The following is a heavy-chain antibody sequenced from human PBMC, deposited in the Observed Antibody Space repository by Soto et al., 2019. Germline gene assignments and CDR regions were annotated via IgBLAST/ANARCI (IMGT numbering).Heavy chain of an antibody. CDR1: GFTFSSYA. Sequence: HPGGSLRLSCAASGFTFSSYAMHWVRQAPGKGLEWVAVISYDGSNKYYADSVKGRFTISRDNSKNTLYLQMNSLRAEDTAVYYCAREWGYCSSTSCYPYYYYYGMDVWGQGTTVTVSS. CDR3: AREWGYCSSTSCYPYYYYYGMDV. V-gene: IGHV3-30-3*01. D-gene: IGHD2-2*01. J-gene: IGHJ6*02. CDR2: ISYDGSNK.